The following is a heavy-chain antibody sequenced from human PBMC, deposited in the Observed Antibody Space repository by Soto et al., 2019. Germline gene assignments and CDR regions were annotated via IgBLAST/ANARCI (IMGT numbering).Heavy chain of an antibody. CDR1: GFTFSSYA. CDR2: INHSGST. V-gene: IGHV3-23*02. J-gene: IGHJ4*02. D-gene: IGHD6-19*01. Sequence: XXSLRLSYAASGFTFSSYAMRWVPQTPGKGLEWIGEINHSGSTNYNPSLKSRVTISVDTSKNTLYLQMNSLRAEDTAVYYCARDLSGWYDWGQGTLVTVSS. CDR3: ARDLSGWYD.